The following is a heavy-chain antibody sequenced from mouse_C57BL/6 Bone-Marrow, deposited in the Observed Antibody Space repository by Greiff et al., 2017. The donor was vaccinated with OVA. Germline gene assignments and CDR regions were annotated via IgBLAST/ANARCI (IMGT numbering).Heavy chain of an antibody. Sequence: VKLQESGPELVKPGASVKISCKASGYAFSSSWMNWVKQRPGKGLEWIGRIYPGDGDTNYNGKFKGKATLTADKSSSTAYMQLSSLTSEDSAVYFCAKEVYYWGQGTTLTVSS. CDR2: IYPGDGDT. J-gene: IGHJ2*01. CDR3: AKEVYY. V-gene: IGHV1-82*01. CDR1: GYAFSSSW.